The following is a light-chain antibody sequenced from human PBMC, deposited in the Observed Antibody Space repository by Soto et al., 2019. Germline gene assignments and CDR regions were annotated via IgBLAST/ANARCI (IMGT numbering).Light chain of an antibody. V-gene: IGLV2-14*03. Sequence: QSALTQPASVSGSPGQSITISCTGTSSDVGGYNFVYWYQQHPGKAPKLMIYDVSNRPSGVSDRFSGSKSGNSASLTIFGLQAEDEADYYCSSYATSILEVFGTGTKLTVL. CDR2: DVS. CDR1: SSDVGGYNF. J-gene: IGLJ1*01. CDR3: SSYATSILEV.